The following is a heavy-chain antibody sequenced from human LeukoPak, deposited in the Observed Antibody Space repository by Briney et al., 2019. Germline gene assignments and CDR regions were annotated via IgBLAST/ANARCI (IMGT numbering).Heavy chain of an antibody. Sequence: PGGSLRLSCAASGFTFSSYAMSWVRQAPGKGLEWVSAISGSGGSTYYADSVKGRFTISRDNSKNTLYLQMNSLGAEDTAVYYCARAIAAVDYFDSWGQGTLVTVSS. CDR3: ARAIAAVDYFDS. J-gene: IGHJ4*02. D-gene: IGHD6-13*01. V-gene: IGHV3-23*01. CDR2: ISGSGGST. CDR1: GFTFSSYA.